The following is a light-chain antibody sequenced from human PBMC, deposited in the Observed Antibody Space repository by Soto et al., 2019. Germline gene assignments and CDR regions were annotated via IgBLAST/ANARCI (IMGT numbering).Light chain of an antibody. CDR1: QSISSW. CDR2: KAS. Sequence: DIKMTQSPSTLSASVGDRVTITCRASQSISSWLAWYQQKPGKAPKLLIYKASSLESGVPSRFSGSGSGTEFTLTISSLQPDDFATYYCQQYNSYSREFGQGTKVEIK. V-gene: IGKV1-5*03. J-gene: IGKJ1*01. CDR3: QQYNSYSRE.